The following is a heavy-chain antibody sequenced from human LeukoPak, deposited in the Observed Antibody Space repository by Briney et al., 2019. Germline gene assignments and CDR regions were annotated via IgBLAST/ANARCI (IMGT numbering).Heavy chain of an antibody. V-gene: IGHV3-15*01. J-gene: IGHJ5*02. CDR2: IKSKNNGGTT. D-gene: IGHD1-14*01. CDR1: GLTFNTAW. Sequence: GGSLRLSCAASGLTFNTAWMSWVRQPPGKGPEWVGRIKSKNNGGTTDYAAPVKGRFTISRGDSKSTLYLQMNSLKSEDTAVYYCTTDRSWFDPWGQGTLVTVSA. CDR3: TTDRSWFDP.